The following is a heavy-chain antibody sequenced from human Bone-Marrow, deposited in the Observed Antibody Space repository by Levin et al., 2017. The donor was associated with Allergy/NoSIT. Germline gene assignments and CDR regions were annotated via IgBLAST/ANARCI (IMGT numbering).Heavy chain of an antibody. J-gene: IGHJ6*02. V-gene: IGHV3-11*01. CDR1: GFTFSDYY. CDR2: ITSSGNTL. CDR3: ESVYCGADCYDVLDV. Sequence: AGGSLRLSCAASGFTFSDYYMSWIRQAPGTGLEWLAYITSSGNTLYYADSVKGRFTISRDNAKNSLYLQLNSLRAEDTAVYYCESVYCGADCYDVLDVWGQGTTVTVSS. D-gene: IGHD2-21*02.